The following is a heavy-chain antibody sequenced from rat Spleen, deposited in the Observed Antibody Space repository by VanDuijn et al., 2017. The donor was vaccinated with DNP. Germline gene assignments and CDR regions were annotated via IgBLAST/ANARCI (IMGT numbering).Heavy chain of an antibody. J-gene: IGHJ3*01. Sequence: EVQLVESGGGLVRPGRSLKLSCAASGFSFSNYGMAWVRQAPTKGLKWVATINWDGNSTHYRDSVKGRFTISRDNGKRTIYLQMDSLNSEDTATYYCARLGYYNGSYPNWFAYWGQGTLVTVSS. V-gene: IGHV5-29*01. CDR1: GFSFSNYG. CDR2: INWDGNST. CDR3: ARLGYYNGSYPNWFAY. D-gene: IGHD1-12*03.